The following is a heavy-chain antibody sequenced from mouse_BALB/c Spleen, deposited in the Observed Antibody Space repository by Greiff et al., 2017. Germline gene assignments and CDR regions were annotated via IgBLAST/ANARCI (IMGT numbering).Heavy chain of an antibody. J-gene: IGHJ4*01. CDR3: ARSCDYDPYAMDY. CDR1: GFNIKDTY. CDR2: IDPANGNT. Sequence: EVHLVESGAELVKPGASVKLSCTASGFNIKDTYMHWVKQRPEQGLEWIGRIDPANGNTKYDPKFQGKATITADTSSNTAYLQLSSLTSEDTAVYYCARSCDYDPYAMDYWGQGTSVTVSS. D-gene: IGHD2-4*01. V-gene: IGHV14-3*02.